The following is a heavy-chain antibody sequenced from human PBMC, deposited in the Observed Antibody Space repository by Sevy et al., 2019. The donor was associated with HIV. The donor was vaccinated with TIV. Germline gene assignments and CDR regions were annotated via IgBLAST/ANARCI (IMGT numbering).Heavy chain of an antibody. Sequence: ASVKVSCKASGYTFTSFGISWVRQAPGQGLEWVGWISVYNGKTNYAQKLQGRVTMTTDTSTSTAYMELKSLRSDDTAVYYCVRRGAFDFDTSGFLSPWCQGTLVTVSS. V-gene: IGHV1-18*01. CDR1: GYTFTSFG. J-gene: IGHJ1*01. CDR3: VRRGAFDFDTSGFLSP. D-gene: IGHD3-22*01. CDR2: ISVYNGKT.